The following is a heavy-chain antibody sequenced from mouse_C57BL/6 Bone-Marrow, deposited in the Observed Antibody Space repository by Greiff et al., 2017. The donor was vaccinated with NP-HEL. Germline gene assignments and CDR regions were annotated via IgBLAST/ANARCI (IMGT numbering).Heavy chain of an antibody. Sequence: QVQLQQPGAGLVKPGASVKVSCKASGYTFTSYWMHWVQQRPGQGLEWIGRIHPSGSATNYTEKFKGKATFSVDNSSSTAYMQLSRLTSEDAAVYYGAIPPSAGYDAMDYWGQGTSVTVSS. CDR3: AIPPSAGYDAMDY. CDR2: IHPSGSAT. CDR1: GYTFTSYW. J-gene: IGHJ4*01. D-gene: IGHD2-2*01. V-gene: IGHV1-74*01.